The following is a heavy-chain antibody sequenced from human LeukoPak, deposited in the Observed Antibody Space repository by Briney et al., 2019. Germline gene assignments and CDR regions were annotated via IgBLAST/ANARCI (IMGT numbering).Heavy chain of an antibody. J-gene: IGHJ4*02. CDR1: DVSISNYY. V-gene: IGHV4-59*01. CDR2: IYYTGAT. Sequence: SETLSLTCTVSDVSISNYYWSWIRLPPGKGLEWIGYIYYTGATNYSPSLKSRVTISLDTSKNQFSLRLSSVTAADAAVYYCARAGYSYGTGYYFDYWGQGALVTVSS. CDR3: ARAGYSYGTGYYFDY. D-gene: IGHD5-18*01.